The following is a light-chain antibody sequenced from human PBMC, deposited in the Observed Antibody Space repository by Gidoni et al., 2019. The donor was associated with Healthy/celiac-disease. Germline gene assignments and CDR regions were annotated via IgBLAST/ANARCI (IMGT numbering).Light chain of an antibody. CDR1: SSDVGGYNY. Sequence: QSALTQPASVSGSPGQSITISCTGTSSDVGGYNYVSWYQQHPGKAPKLMIYEVSNRPSGASNRFSGSKSGNTASLTISGLQAEDEADYYCSSYTSSSTGGVFGGGTKLTVL. J-gene: IGLJ2*01. CDR2: EVS. CDR3: SSYTSSSTGGV. V-gene: IGLV2-14*01.